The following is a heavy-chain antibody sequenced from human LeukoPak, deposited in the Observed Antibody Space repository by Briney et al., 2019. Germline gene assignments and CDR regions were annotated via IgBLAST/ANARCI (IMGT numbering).Heavy chain of an antibody. CDR3: ARAPDTAMVGFDY. J-gene: IGHJ4*02. V-gene: IGHV3-21*01. CDR2: ITSSGSHI. CDR1: GFTFSSYG. Sequence: GGSLRLSCVASGFTFSSYGMHWVRQAPGKGLEWVSSITSSGSHIYYADSVKGRFTISRDNAKNSLYLQMNSLRAEDTAVYYCARAPDTAMVGFDYWGQGTLVTVSS. D-gene: IGHD5-18*01.